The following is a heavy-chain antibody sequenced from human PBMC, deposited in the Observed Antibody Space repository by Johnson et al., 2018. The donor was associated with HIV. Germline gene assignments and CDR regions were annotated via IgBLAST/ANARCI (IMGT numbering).Heavy chain of an antibody. CDR1: GFTFSSYA. CDR3: ARGDEMATILGGDAFDI. J-gene: IGHJ3*02. V-gene: IGHV3-30*04. CDR2: ISYDGRNK. D-gene: IGHD5-24*01. Sequence: QVQLVESGGGVVQPGRSLRLSCAASGFTFSSYAMHWVRQAPGKGLEWVAVISYDGRNKYYAEDVKGRLTISRDNYQNTRYLQINSLRTEDTAVYYCARGDEMATILGGDAFDIWGQGTIVTVSS.